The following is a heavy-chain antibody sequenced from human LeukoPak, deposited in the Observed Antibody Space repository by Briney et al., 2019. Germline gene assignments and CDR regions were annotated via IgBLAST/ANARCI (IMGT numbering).Heavy chain of an antibody. CDR1: GCTFSNYD. V-gene: IGHV1-8*03. J-gene: IGHJ4*02. CDR3: ARREWSGYYGQY. CDR2: MNPHSANT. D-gene: IGHD3-3*01. Sequence: ASVKVSCKTSGCTFSNYDINWVRQVTGQGLEWMGWMNPHSANTGYAQKFQGRVTITMNSSISTAYMELSSLRSDDTAVYYCARREWSGYYGQYWGQGTLVTVSS.